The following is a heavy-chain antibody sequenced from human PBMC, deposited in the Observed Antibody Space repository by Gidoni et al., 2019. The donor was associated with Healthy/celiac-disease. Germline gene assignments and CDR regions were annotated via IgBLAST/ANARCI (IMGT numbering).Heavy chain of an antibody. V-gene: IGHV3-30*04. CDR2: ISYDGSNK. CDR3: ARGSYYDFWSGYPRDY. D-gene: IGHD3-3*01. Sequence: QVQLVESGGGVVQPGRSLRLSCSASGFTFLRYAMHWVRQAPGKGLEWVAVISYDGSNKYYADSVKGRFTISRDNSKNTLYLQMNSLRAEDTAVYYCARGSYYDFWSGYPRDYWGQGTLVTVSS. J-gene: IGHJ4*02. CDR1: GFTFLRYA.